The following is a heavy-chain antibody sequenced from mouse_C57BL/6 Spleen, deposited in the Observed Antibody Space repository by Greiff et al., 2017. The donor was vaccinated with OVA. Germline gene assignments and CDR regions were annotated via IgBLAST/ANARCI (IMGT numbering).Heavy chain of an antibody. J-gene: IGHJ3*01. CDR3: TTFGSSLAY. Sequence: VQLQQSGAELVRPGASVKLSCTASGFYINDYYMHWVKQRPEQGLEWIGRIDPEDGDTEYAPKFQGKATMTADTSSNTAYLQLSSLTSEDTAVYYCTTFGSSLAYWGQGTLVTVSA. V-gene: IGHV14-1*01. CDR2: IDPEDGDT. D-gene: IGHD2-2*01. CDR1: GFYINDYY.